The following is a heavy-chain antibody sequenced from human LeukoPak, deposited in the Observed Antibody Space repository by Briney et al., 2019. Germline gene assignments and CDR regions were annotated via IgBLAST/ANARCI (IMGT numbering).Heavy chain of an antibody. Sequence: TGGSLGLSCAASGFTFDDYAMHWVRQAPGKGLEWVSGISWNSGSIGYADSVKGRSTISKDNAKNSLYLQMNSLRAEDTALYYCAKDPQEELTGGSFDYWGQGTLVTVYS. CDR1: GFTFDDYA. V-gene: IGHV3-9*01. CDR2: ISWNSGSI. CDR3: AKDPQEELTGGSFDY. D-gene: IGHD1-20*01. J-gene: IGHJ4*02.